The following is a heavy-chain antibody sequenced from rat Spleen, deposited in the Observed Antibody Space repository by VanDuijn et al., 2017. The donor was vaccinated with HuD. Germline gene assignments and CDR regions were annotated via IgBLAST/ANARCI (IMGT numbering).Heavy chain of an antibody. CDR3: ARDGYHDGYYPLAY. D-gene: IGHD1-12*03. CDR2: FNAGNGGT. CDR1: GYTFTNYY. V-gene: IGHV1-43*01. Sequence: QVQLQQSGTEPTKPGSSVKISCKASGYTFTNYYIKWIKQTTGQGLEFIGYFNAGNGGTIYNDKFRGKATLTVDKSSNTAFMQLSSLTPDDSAVYFCARDGYHDGYYPLAYWGQGTLVTVSS. J-gene: IGHJ3*01.